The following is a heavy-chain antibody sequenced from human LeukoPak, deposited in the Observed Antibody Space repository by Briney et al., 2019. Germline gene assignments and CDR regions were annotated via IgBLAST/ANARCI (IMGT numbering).Heavy chain of an antibody. CDR1: GGTFSSYA. Sequence: ASVKVSCKASGGTFSSYAICWVRQAPGQGLEWMGRIIAILGIANYAQKFQRRVTITADKSPSTAYMELSSLRSEDTAVYYCARDRYYGSGSYYNVNWFDPWGQGTLVTVSS. V-gene: IGHV1-69*04. D-gene: IGHD3-10*01. CDR3: ARDRYYGSGSYYNVNWFDP. CDR2: IIAILGIA. J-gene: IGHJ5*02.